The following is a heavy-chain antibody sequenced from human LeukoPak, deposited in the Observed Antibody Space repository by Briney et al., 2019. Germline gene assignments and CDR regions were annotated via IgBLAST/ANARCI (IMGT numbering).Heavy chain of an antibody. CDR1: GFTFSSFA. CDR2: ISGSGGST. CDR3: AKVSSGWYVDYFNY. Sequence: PGGSLRLSCAASGFTFSSFAMSWVRQAPGRGLEWVSAISGSGGSTYYADSVKGRFTISRDNSKNTLYLQMNSLRAEDTAVYYCAKVSSGWYVDYFNYWGQGTLVTVSS. V-gene: IGHV3-23*01. D-gene: IGHD6-19*01. J-gene: IGHJ4*02.